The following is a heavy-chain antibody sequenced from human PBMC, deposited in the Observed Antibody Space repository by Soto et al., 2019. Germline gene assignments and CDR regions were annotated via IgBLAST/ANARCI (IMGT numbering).Heavy chain of an antibody. CDR1: GYTFTSYD. CDR2: MNPNSGNT. V-gene: IGHV1-8*01. CDR3: ARGIDCSGGSCYSGSDAFDI. Sequence: GASVKVSCKASGYTFTSYDINWVRQATGQGLEWMGWMNPNSGNTGYAQKFQGRVTMTRNTSISTAYMELSSLRSEDTAVYYCARGIDCSGGSCYSGSDAFDIWGQETMVTVSS. J-gene: IGHJ3*02. D-gene: IGHD2-15*01.